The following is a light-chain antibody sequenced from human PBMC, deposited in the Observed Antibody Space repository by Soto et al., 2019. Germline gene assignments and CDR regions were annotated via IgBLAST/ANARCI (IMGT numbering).Light chain of an antibody. CDR2: EVS. CDR3: SSYTTSSTLLYV. J-gene: IGLJ1*01. CDR1: SSDVGGYNS. Sequence: QSALTQPASVSGSPGQSITISCTGTSSDVGGYNSVSWYQQHPGKAPKLMIYEVSTRPSGVSNRFSGSKSGNTASLTISGRQAEDEADYYCSSYTTSSTLLYVFGTGTKLTVL. V-gene: IGLV2-14*01.